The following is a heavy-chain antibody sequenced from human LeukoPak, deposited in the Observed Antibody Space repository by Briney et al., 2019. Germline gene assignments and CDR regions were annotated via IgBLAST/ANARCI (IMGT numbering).Heavy chain of an antibody. CDR1: GFTFSSYA. V-gene: IGHV3-30*04. CDR3: AKDQEVGLRYFSRPADY. CDR2: ISYDGSNK. Sequence: PGGSLRLSCAASGFTFSSYAMHWVRQAPGKGLEWVAVISYDGSNKYYADSVKGRFTISRDNAKNTLYLQMNSLRAEDTAVYYCAKDQEVGLRYFSRPADYWGQGTLVTVSS. J-gene: IGHJ4*02. D-gene: IGHD3-9*01.